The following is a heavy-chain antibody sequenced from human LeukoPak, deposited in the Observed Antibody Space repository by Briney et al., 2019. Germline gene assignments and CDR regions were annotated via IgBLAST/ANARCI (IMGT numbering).Heavy chain of an antibody. CDR2: IYYTGRT. Sequence: EPSETLSLTCTVSGASMSGYYWSWIRQPRGKGLEWIGDIYYTGRTNYNHSLKSRVTMSVDTSKNKISLQLSSLTAADSAVYYCVRRVRYFGQNDYWGQGPLITVSS. V-gene: IGHV4-59*08. J-gene: IGHJ4*02. CDR3: VRRVRYFGQNDY. CDR1: GASMSGYY. D-gene: IGHD3-9*01.